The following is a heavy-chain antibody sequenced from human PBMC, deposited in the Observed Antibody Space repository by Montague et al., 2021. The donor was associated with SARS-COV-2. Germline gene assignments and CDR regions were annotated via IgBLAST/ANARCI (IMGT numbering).Heavy chain of an antibody. CDR3: ARAVSVRRAVNWFDP. Sequence: SETLSLTCTVSGGSMSDYYWAWIRQPPGKGLEWLAYIYYSGGINSNASLKSRVSMSVDTSENQFSLKLTSVTAADTAVYYCARAVSVRRAVNWFDPWGQGTLVTVSS. V-gene: IGHV4-59*13. J-gene: IGHJ5*02. CDR2: IYYSGGI. CDR1: GGSMSDYY. D-gene: IGHD3-10*01.